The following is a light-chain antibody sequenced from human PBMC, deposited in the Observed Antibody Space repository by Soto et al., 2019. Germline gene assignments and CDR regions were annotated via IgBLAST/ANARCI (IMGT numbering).Light chain of an antibody. Sequence: AIRMTQSPSSLSASTGDRFTITCRASQGISSYLAWYQQKPGKAPKLLIYAASTLQSGVPSRFSGSGSGTDFTLTTSCLQSEDFATYYCQQYYSYLWTFGQGTKVDIK. J-gene: IGKJ1*01. V-gene: IGKV1-8*01. CDR1: QGISSY. CDR3: QQYYSYLWT. CDR2: AAS.